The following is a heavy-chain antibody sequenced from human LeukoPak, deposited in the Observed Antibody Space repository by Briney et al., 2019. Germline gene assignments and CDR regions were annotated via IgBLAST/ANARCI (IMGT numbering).Heavy chain of an antibody. CDR3: ARGRDGYNPPDY. V-gene: IGHV3-74*01. CDR2: INSDVSST. D-gene: IGHD5-24*01. CDR1: GFTFSSYW. Sequence: GGSLRLSCAASGFTFSSYWMHWVRQAPGKGLVWVSRINSDVSSTTYADSVKGRFTISRDNAKNTLYLQMNSLRAEDTAVYYCARGRDGYNPPDYWAREPWSPSPQ. J-gene: IGHJ4*02.